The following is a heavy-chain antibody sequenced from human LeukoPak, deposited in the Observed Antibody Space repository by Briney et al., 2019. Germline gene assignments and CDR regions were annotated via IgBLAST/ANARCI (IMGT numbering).Heavy chain of an antibody. V-gene: IGHV3-53*01. D-gene: IGHD1-26*01. CDR1: GFTVSSNY. Sequence: GGSLRLSCAASGFTVSSNYMNWVRQAPGKGPEWVSVIHSGGSTYYADAVKGRLTISRDNSKNTVYLQMNSLRAEDTGMYYCAKGLGATDYWGQGTLVTVSS. J-gene: IGHJ4*02. CDR2: IHSGGST. CDR3: AKGLGATDY.